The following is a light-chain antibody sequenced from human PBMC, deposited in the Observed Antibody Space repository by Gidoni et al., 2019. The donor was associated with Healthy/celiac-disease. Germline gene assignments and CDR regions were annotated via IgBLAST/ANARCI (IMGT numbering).Light chain of an antibody. V-gene: IGKV3-20*01. J-gene: IGKJ3*01. CDR1: QSVSSSY. Sequence: EIVFTQSPGTLSLSPGQRATRSCRAIQSVSSSYLAWYQQKPGQAPRLLIYGASSRATGIPDRFSGSGSGTDFTLTISSLEPEDFAVYYCQQYGSSLFTFGPGTKVDIK. CDR3: QQYGSSLFT. CDR2: GAS.